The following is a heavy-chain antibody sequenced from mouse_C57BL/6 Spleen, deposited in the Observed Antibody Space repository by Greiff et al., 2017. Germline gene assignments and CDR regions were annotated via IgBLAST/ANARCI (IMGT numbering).Heavy chain of an antibody. Sequence: EVKLVESGPELVKPGASVKISCKASGYSFTDYNMNWVKQSNGKSLEWIGVINPNYGTTSYNQKFKGKATLTVDQSSSTAYMQLNSLTSEDSAVYYCARGIYYGSPYAMDYWGQGTSVTVSS. J-gene: IGHJ4*01. CDR2: INPNYGTT. CDR3: ARGIYYGSPYAMDY. CDR1: GYSFTDYN. D-gene: IGHD1-1*01. V-gene: IGHV1-39*01.